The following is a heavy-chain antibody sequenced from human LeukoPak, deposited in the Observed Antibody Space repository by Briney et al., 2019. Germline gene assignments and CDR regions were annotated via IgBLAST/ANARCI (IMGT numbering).Heavy chain of an antibody. J-gene: IGHJ4*02. D-gene: IGHD5-18*01. Sequence: GGSLRLSCAASGFTFSSYGMHWVRQAPGKGLEWVAFIRYDGSNKYYADSVKGRFTISRDNAKNSLYLQMNSLRAEDTAVYYCARGSERGYSYGYPPGYWGQGTLVTVSS. CDR1: GFTFSSYG. CDR2: IRYDGSNK. CDR3: ARGSERGYSYGYPPGY. V-gene: IGHV3-30*02.